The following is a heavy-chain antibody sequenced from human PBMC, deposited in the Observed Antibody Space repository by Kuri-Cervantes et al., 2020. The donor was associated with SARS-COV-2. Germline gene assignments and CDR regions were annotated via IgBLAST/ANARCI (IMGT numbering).Heavy chain of an antibody. D-gene: IGHD1-1*01. Sequence: GESLKISCAASGFTFSGHWIHWVCQAPGKGLVWVSRINPDGSYTNNADSVKGRFTLSRNNAKNMLFLQMNSLRAEDTAVYYCVRDGDHWNFDYWGQATLVTVSS. V-gene: IGHV3-74*01. CDR3: VRDGDHWNFDY. CDR1: GFTFSGHW. J-gene: IGHJ4*02. CDR2: INPDGSYT.